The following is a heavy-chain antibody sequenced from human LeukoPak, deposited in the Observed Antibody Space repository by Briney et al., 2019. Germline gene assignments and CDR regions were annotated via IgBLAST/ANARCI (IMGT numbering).Heavy chain of an antibody. D-gene: IGHD6-25*01. CDR1: GFIFSGYW. J-gene: IGHJ6*02. CDR2: IKQDGSDQ. V-gene: IGHV3-7*01. CDR3: AKNIAAPGRDSYYLYGMDV. Sequence: PGGSLRLSCAASGFIFSGYWMTWVRQAPGKGPEWVASIKQDGSDQHYVDAVKGRFTISRDNAKNSLYLQMNNLRADDTAVYYCAKNIAAPGRDSYYLYGMDVWGQGTTVTVSS.